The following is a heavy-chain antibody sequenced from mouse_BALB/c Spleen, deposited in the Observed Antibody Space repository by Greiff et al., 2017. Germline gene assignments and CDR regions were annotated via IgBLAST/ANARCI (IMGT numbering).Heavy chain of an antibody. CDR1: GFTFTDYY. D-gene: IGHD1-2*01. Sequence: EVKLMESGGGLVQPGGSLRLSCATSGFTFTDYYMSWVRQPPGKALEWLGFIRNKANGYTTEYSASVKGRFTISRDNSQSILYLQMNTLRAEDSATYYCARDRYYGYPYAMDYWGQGTSVTVSS. J-gene: IGHJ4*01. CDR3: ARDRYYGYPYAMDY. V-gene: IGHV7-3*02. CDR2: IRNKANGYTT.